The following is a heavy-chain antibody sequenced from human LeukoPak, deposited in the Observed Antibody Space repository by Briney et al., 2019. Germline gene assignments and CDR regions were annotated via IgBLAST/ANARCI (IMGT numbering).Heavy chain of an antibody. CDR3: ARGPSGSGWSLNY. D-gene: IGHD6-19*01. CDR2: IWYDGSND. Sequence: GGSLRLSCTASGFNFGSDAMHWVRQAPGKGLEWVAFIWYDGSNDHYADSVKGRFTISRDNSKNTVCLQMNSLRVEDTAVYYCARGPSGSGWSLNYWGQGTLVTVSS. CDR1: GFNFGSDA. V-gene: IGHV3-33*01. J-gene: IGHJ4*02.